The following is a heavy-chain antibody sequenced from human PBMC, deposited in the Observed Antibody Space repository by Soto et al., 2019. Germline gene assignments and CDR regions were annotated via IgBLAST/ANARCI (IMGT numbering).Heavy chain of an antibody. D-gene: IGHD2-15*01. CDR1: GYTFTIYY. V-gene: IGHV1-46*03. CDR2: INPSGGST. CDR3: AREAEDPNFDC. J-gene: IGHJ4*02. Sequence: ASVKVACKASGYTFTIYYMHWVRQAPGQGLEWMGIINPSGGSTSYAQKFQGRVTMTRDTSTSTVYMELSSLRSEDTAVYYCAREAEDPNFDCWGQGTLVTVSS.